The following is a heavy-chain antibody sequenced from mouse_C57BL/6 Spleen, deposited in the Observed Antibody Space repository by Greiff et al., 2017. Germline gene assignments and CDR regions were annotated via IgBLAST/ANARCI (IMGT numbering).Heavy chain of an antibody. CDR2: IGPETGGT. CDR1: GYTFTDYE. D-gene: IGHD1-1*02. CDR3: TRRGIYGGPPRAMDY. V-gene: IGHV1-15*01. J-gene: IGHJ4*01. Sequence: QVQLQQSGPELVRPGASVTLSCKASGYTFTDYEMHWVKQTPVHGLEWIGAIGPETGGTAYNQKFKGKAILTADKSSSPAYMALRSLTSEDSAVXYCTRRGIYGGPPRAMDYWGQGTSVTVSS.